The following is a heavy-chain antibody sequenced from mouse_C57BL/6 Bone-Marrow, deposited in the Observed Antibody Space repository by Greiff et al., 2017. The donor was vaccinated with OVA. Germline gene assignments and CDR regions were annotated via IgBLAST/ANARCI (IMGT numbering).Heavy chain of an antibody. Sequence: VQLQQSGAELVRPGTSVKVSCKASGYAFTNYLIEWVKQRPGQGLEWIGVINPGSGGTNYNEKFKGKATLTADKSSSTAYMQLSSLTSEDSAVYFCAREAYYYGRKAYWGQGTLVTVSA. D-gene: IGHD1-1*01. CDR3: AREAYYYGRKAY. CDR1: GYAFTNYL. V-gene: IGHV1-54*01. J-gene: IGHJ3*01. CDR2: INPGSGGT.